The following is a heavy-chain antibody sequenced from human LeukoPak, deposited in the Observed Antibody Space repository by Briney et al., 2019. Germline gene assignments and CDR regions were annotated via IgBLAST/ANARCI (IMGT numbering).Heavy chain of an antibody. Sequence: SETLSLTCTVSGGSISSSSYYWGWIRQPPGKGLEWIGRIYYSGSTYYNPSLKSRVTISVDTPKNQFSLKLSSVTAADTAVYYCARRSSGWYYFDYWGQGTLVTVSS. CDR3: ARRSSGWYYFDY. J-gene: IGHJ4*02. D-gene: IGHD6-19*01. V-gene: IGHV4-39*01. CDR1: GGSISSSSYY. CDR2: IYYSGST.